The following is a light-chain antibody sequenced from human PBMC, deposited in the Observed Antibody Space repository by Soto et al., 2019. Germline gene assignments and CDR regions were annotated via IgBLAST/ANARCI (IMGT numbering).Light chain of an antibody. J-gene: IGKJ4*01. CDR3: QQSYSTPLT. CDR2: AAS. V-gene: IGKV1-39*01. Sequence: DIQMTQSPSSLSASVGDRVTITCRASQSISSYLNWYQQKPGQAPKLLIYAASSLQSGVPSRFSGSGSGTEFTLTISSLQPEDVATYYCQQSYSTPLTFDGGTKVEIK. CDR1: QSISSY.